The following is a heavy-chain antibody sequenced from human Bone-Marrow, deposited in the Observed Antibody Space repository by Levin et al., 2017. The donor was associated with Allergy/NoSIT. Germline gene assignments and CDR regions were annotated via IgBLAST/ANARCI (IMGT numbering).Heavy chain of an antibody. V-gene: IGHV3-23*01. CDR3: AKAGFEGTGYDLELDY. CDR2: ISGIGGIT. D-gene: IGHD3-9*01. CDR1: GFTFSSYG. J-gene: IGHJ4*02. Sequence: GGSLRLSCAASGFTFSSYGMTWVRQAPGKGLEWVSSISGIGGITYYADSVKGRFTISRDNSKNTLFLQMNSLRADDTAISYCAKAGFEGTGYDLELDYWGQGTLVTVSS.